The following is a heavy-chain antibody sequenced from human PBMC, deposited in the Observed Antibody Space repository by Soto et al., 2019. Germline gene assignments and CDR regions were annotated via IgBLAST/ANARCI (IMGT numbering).Heavy chain of an antibody. CDR1: GFTFNTYR. CDR3: AREFRWNDVDLDY. Sequence: PGGSMRLSCEASGFTFNTYRMNWVRQAPGKGLEWVSSISSGSSYIYYADSVRGRFTVSRDNAKNSLWLQMTSLRAEDTAVYYYAREFRWNDVDLDYWGQGTLVTVSS. CDR2: ISSGSSYI. D-gene: IGHD1-1*01. J-gene: IGHJ4*02. V-gene: IGHV3-21*01.